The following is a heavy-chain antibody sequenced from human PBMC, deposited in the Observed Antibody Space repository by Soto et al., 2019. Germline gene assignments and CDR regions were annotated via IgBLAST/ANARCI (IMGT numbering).Heavy chain of an antibody. Sequence: ASVNVSCKVSGYTLPALSMNWLRQAPGKGLEWMGGFDPEDGETIYAQKFQGRVTMTEDTSTDTAYMELSSLRSEDTAVYYCATVRSGYSYGLRAFDIWGQGTMVTVSS. V-gene: IGHV1-24*01. CDR1: GYTLPALS. D-gene: IGHD5-18*01. J-gene: IGHJ3*02. CDR2: FDPEDGET. CDR3: ATVRSGYSYGLRAFDI.